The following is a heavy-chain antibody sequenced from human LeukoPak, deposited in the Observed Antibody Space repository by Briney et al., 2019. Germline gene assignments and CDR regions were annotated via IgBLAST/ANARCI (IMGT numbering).Heavy chain of an antibody. CDR2: ISSSSSYI. J-gene: IGHJ4*02. V-gene: IGHV3-21*01. CDR1: GFTFSSYS. CDR3: ARGTGGYVWGSYRYMDY. Sequence: GGSLRLSCAASGFTFSSYSMNWVRQAPGKGLEGVSSISSSSSYIYYADSGKVRFTIARANAKNSLYLQMNSLRAEDTAAYYCARGTGGYVWGSYRYMDYWGQGTLVTVSS. D-gene: IGHD3-16*02.